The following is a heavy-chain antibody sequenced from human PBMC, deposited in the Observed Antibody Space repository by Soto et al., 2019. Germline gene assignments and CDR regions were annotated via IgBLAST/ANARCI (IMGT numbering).Heavy chain of an antibody. V-gene: IGHV4-31*03. CDR3: ARLNYRYGGNRYYYYGMDV. CDR2: IYYSGST. CDR1: GGSISSGGYY. D-gene: IGHD4-17*01. J-gene: IGHJ6*02. Sequence: QVQLQESGPGLVKPSQTLSLTCTVSGGSISSGGYYWSWIRQHPGKGLEWIGYIYYSGSTYYNPSLKSRVTISVDTSKNQFSLKLSSVTAADTAVYYCARLNYRYGGNRYYYYGMDVWGQGTTVTVSS.